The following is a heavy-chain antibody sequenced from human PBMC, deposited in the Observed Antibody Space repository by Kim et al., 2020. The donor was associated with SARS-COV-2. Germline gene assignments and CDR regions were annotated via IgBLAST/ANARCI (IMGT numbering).Heavy chain of an antibody. CDR2: IIPIFGTA. D-gene: IGHD3-10*01. CDR3: AREGLHRYYGSGSPDWFDP. Sequence: SVKVSCKASGGTFSSYAISWVRQAPGQGLEWMGGIIPIFGTANYAQKFQGRVTITADKSTSTAYMELSSLRSEDTAVYYCAREGLHRYYGSGSPDWFDPWGQGTLVTVSS. CDR1: GGTFSSYA. V-gene: IGHV1-69*06. J-gene: IGHJ5*02.